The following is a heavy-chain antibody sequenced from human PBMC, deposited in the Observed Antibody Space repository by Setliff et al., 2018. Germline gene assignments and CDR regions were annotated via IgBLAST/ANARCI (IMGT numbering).Heavy chain of an antibody. CDR1: GYTFTTYA. D-gene: IGHD3-10*01. Sequence: ASVKVSCKPSGYTFTTYAISWMQQAPGQGLEWMGWINTNTGNPSYAQGFTGRFVFSLDTSVSTAYLQISSLKAEDTALYYCARASRFGTIKYRGDYYMDVWGKGTTVTVSS. J-gene: IGHJ6*03. CDR3: ARASRFGTIKYRGDYYMDV. CDR2: INTNTGNP. V-gene: IGHV7-4-1*02.